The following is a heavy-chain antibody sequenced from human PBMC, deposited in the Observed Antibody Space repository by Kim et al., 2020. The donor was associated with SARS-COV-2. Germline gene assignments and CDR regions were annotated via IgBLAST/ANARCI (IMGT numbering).Heavy chain of an antibody. CDR3: EKGTTQVWQQPCY. V-gene: IGHV3-23*01. D-gene: IGHD2-2*01. Sequence: SYAGSVQGQFTSSKDNSKTTLYLQMNGVRAEDTAVYYCEKGTTQVWQQPCYWGQGTLVTVSS. J-gene: IGHJ4*02.